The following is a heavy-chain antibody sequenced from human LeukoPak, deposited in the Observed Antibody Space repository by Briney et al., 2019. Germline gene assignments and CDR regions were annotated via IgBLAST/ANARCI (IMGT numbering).Heavy chain of an antibody. CDR1: GGSISSGSYY. CDR3: ARPQGKARSYFGFDY. CDR2: IYTSGST. D-gene: IGHD1-26*01. J-gene: IGHJ4*02. V-gene: IGHV4-61*02. Sequence: NPSQTLSLTCTVSGGSISSGSYYWSWIRQPAGKGLEWIGRIYTSGSTNYNPSLKSRVTISVDTSKNQFSLKLSSVTAADTAVYYCARPQGKARSYFGFDYWGQGTLVTVSS.